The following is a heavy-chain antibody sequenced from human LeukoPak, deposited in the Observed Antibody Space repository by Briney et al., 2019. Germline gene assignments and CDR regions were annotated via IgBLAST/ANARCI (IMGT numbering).Heavy chain of an antibody. CDR1: GFTFSSYW. CDR3: AREGRVSGYDFDC. V-gene: IGHV3-74*03. CDR2: INSDGSSI. J-gene: IGHJ4*02. Sequence: GGSQRLSCAASGFTFSSYWMHWVRHAPGKGLVWVSRINSDGSSITYADSVKGRFTISRDNAKNTLYLQMNSLRVEDTAVYYCAREGRVSGYDFDCWGQGTLVTVSS. D-gene: IGHD5-12*01.